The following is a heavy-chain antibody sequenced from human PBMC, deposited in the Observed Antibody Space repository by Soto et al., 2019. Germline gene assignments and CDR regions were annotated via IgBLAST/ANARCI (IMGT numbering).Heavy chain of an antibody. D-gene: IGHD5-12*01. V-gene: IGHV3-11*01. CDR2: ISSSGSTI. CDR1: GFTFSDYY. CDR3: ARGLLYSGYDWDNWFDP. Sequence: GESLKISCAASGFTFSDYYMSWIRQAPGKGLEWVSYISSSGSTIYYADSVKGRFTISRDNAKNSLYLQMNSLRAEDTAVYYCARGLLYSGYDWDNWFDPWGQGTLVTVSS. J-gene: IGHJ5*02.